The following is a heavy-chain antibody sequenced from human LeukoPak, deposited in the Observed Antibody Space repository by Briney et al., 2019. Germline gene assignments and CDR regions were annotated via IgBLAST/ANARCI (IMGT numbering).Heavy chain of an antibody. Sequence: ASVKVSCKVSGYTLTELSMHWVRQAPGKGLEWMGGFDPEDGETIYAQKFQGRVTMTRNTSISTAYMELSSLRSEDTAVYYCARDLGFDPWGQGTLVTVSS. CDR2: FDPEDGET. CDR3: ARDLGFDP. V-gene: IGHV1-24*01. CDR1: GYTLTELS. J-gene: IGHJ5*02.